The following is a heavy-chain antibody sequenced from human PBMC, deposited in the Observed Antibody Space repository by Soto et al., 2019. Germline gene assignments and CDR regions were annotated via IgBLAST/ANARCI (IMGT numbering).Heavy chain of an antibody. CDR1: GFTFSSYS. V-gene: IGHV3-21*01. Sequence: EVQLVESGGGLVKPGGSLRLSCAASGFTFSSYSMNWVRQAPGKGLEWVSSISSSSSYIYYADSVKGRFTISRDNAKNSRYLQMNSLRAEDTAVYYCAREATAKYNWFDPWGQGTLVTVSS. CDR3: AREATAKYNWFDP. D-gene: IGHD5-12*01. CDR2: ISSSSSYI. J-gene: IGHJ5*02.